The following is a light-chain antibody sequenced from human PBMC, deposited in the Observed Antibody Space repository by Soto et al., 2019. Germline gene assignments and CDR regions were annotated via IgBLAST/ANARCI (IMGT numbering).Light chain of an antibody. CDR2: VAF. CDR3: QQRFRSTIT. Sequence: IQMTQSPSSLSASLGDTVTMTCRASQSIALSVNWYQQKPGKAPKLLIYVAFTLESGVPSRFSGSGSGTECTLTIRSLKTEDGATYDCQQRFRSTITFGQGTRLEIK. V-gene: IGKV1-39*01. CDR1: QSIALS. J-gene: IGKJ5*01.